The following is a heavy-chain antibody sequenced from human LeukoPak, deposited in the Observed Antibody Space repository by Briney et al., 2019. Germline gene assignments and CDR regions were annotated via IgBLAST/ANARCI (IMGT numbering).Heavy chain of an antibody. V-gene: IGHV3-21*01. CDR1: GFTFSSYG. Sequence: GGSLRLSCAASGFTFSSYGMNWVRQAPGKGLEWVSSISSSSSYIYYADSVKGRFTISRDNAKNSLYLQMNSLRAEDTAVYYCARGPHRGYSGYDRPYYFDYWGQGTLVTVSS. CDR2: ISSSSSYI. J-gene: IGHJ4*02. D-gene: IGHD5-12*01. CDR3: ARGPHRGYSGYDRPYYFDY.